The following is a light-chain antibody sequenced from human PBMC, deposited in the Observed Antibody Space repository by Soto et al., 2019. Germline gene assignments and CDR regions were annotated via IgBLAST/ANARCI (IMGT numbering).Light chain of an antibody. Sequence: QAVVTQETSLTVSPGGTVTLTCGSSTGAVTSGHYPYWFQQKPGQAPRTLIYDTSNKHSWTPARFSGSLLGGKAALTLSGEQPEDEAEYYCLVSYSGARVIFGGGTKVTVL. J-gene: IGLJ2*01. V-gene: IGLV7-46*01. CDR2: DTS. CDR3: LVSYSGARVI. CDR1: TGAVTSGHY.